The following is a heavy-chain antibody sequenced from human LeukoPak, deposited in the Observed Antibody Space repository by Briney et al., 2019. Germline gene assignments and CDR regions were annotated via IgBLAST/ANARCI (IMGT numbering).Heavy chain of an antibody. J-gene: IGHJ1*01. Sequence: PSETLSLTCTVSGGSMLGYYWSWIRQPAGKGLEWIGRISTSGNSNYNPSLNGRVTMSLDTSKRQISLKLSSVTAADTAVYYCARVFTSGWSAEYFQYWGRGTLVTVSS. CDR1: GGSMLGYY. D-gene: IGHD6-19*01. CDR2: ISTSGNS. V-gene: IGHV4-4*07. CDR3: ARVFTSGWSAEYFQY.